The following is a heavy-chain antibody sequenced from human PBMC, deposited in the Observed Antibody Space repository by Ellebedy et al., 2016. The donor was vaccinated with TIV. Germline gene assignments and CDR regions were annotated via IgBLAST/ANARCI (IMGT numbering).Heavy chain of an antibody. J-gene: IGHJ4*02. CDR3: ARNRFSGWYYFDF. CDR1: GYIFKTYD. V-gene: IGHV1-18*01. D-gene: IGHD6-19*01. CDR2: ISASNGKT. Sequence: ASVKVSCKATGYIFKTYDINWVRQAPGQGLEWMGGISASNGKTHYAEKYQGRVTMTTDTATSTAYMELRGLRSDDTARYYCARNRFSGWYYFDFWGQGTLVTFSS.